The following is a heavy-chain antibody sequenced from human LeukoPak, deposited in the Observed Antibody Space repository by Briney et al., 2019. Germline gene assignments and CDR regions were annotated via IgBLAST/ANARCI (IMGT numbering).Heavy chain of an antibody. D-gene: IGHD2-15*01. CDR2: ISGSGGST. Sequence: GGSLRLSCTASGFTFGDYAMSWVRQAPGKGLEWVSAISGSGGSTYYADSVKGRFTISRDNSKNTLYLQMNSLRAEDTAVYYCAKDPSYCGGGSCYSDYFDYWGQGTLVTVSS. V-gene: IGHV3-23*01. J-gene: IGHJ4*02. CDR3: AKDPSYCGGGSCYSDYFDY. CDR1: GFTFGDYA.